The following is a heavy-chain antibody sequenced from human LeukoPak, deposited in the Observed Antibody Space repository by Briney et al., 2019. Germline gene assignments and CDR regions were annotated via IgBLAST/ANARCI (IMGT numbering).Heavy chain of an antibody. CDR3: ARSRGYGYYFDY. CDR1: GGSIFNYY. V-gene: IGHV4-59*08. Sequence: SETLSLTCTVSGGSIFNYYWSWIRQPPGKGPECIGYIYYTGSTTYNPSLKSRVTISLDTSKNQLSLKLSSVTAEDTAVYYCARSRGYGYYFDYWGQGTLVTVSS. J-gene: IGHJ4*02. CDR2: IYYTGST. D-gene: IGHD5-12*01.